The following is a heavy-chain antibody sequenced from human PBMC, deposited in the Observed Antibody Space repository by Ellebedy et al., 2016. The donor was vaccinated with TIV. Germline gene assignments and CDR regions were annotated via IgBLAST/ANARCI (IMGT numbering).Heavy chain of an antibody. CDR3: ASLEMATILDAFDI. D-gene: IGHD5-24*01. CDR2: IYYSGCT. CDR1: GGSISSSNYY. V-gene: IGHV4-39*01. Sequence: MPSETLSLTCTVYGGSISSSNYYWGWIRQPSGTGTEWIGDIYYSGCTYYNPSLNSPVNISVDTSKNQFSLKLSSVTAADTAVYYCASLEMATILDAFDIWGQGTKVTVSS. J-gene: IGHJ3*02.